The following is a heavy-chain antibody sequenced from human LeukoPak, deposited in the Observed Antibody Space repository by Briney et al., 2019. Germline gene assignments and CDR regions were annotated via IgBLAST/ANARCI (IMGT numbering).Heavy chain of an antibody. J-gene: IGHJ6*02. CDR1: GYTFTSYD. CDR3: ARVPIYHNYYYGMGV. V-gene: IGHV1-8*01. CDR2: MNPNSGNT. D-gene: IGHD3-3*01. Sequence: GASVKVSCKASGYTFTSYDINWVRQATGQGLEWMGWMNPNSGNTGYAQKFQGRVTMTRNTSISTAYMELSSLRSEDTAVYYCARVPIYHNYYYGMGVWGQGTTVTVSS.